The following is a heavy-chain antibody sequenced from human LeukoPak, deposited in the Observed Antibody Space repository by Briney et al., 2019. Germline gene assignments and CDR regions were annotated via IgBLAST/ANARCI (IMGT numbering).Heavy chain of an antibody. V-gene: IGHV3-21*04. Sequence: PGGSLRLSCAASGFTFSSYSMNWVRQAPGKGLEWVSSISSSSSYIYYADSVKGRFTISRDNAKNSLYLQMNSLRAEDTAVYYCARASLWFGEFPFDYWGQGTLVTVSS. CDR3: ARASLWFGEFPFDY. CDR2: ISSSSSYI. CDR1: GFTFSSYS. J-gene: IGHJ4*02. D-gene: IGHD3-10*01.